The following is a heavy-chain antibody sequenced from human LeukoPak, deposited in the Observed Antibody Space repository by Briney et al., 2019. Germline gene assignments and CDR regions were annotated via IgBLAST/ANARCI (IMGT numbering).Heavy chain of an antibody. J-gene: IGHJ4*02. CDR2: IYYSGST. D-gene: IGHD3-22*01. Sequence: SETLSLTCTVSGGSISSYYWSWIRQPPGKGLEWIGYIYYSGSTNYNPSLKSRVTISVDTSKNQFSLKLSSVTAADTAVYYCARGDYYDSSVIDYWGQGTLVTVSS. V-gene: IGHV4-59*12. CDR3: ARGDYYDSSVIDY. CDR1: GGSISSYY.